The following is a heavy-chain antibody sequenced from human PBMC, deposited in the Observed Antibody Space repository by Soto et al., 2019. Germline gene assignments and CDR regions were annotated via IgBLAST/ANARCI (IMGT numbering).Heavy chain of an antibody. CDR1: GYSISSSNW. V-gene: IGHV4-28*01. D-gene: IGHD1-26*01. CDR3: ARREIQGPIDY. J-gene: IGHJ4*02. CDR2: IYYSGTT. Sequence: QVQLQESGPGLVKPSDTLSLTCAVSGYSISSSNWWGWIRQPPGKGLEWIGYIYYSGTTDYNPSLKSRVTISVDTSKNQFSLKLTSVTAVDTAVYYCARREIQGPIDYWGQGTLVTVSS.